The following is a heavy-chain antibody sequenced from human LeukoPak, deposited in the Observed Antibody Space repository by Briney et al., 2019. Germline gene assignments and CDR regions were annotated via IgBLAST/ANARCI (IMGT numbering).Heavy chain of an antibody. D-gene: IGHD6-13*01. CDR1: GFTFSNYG. CDR2: ISPDGSNK. V-gene: IGHV3-30*04. J-gene: IGHJ3*02. Sequence: GGSLRLSCAASGFTFSNYGIHWVRQAPGKGLEWVAVISPDGSNKYYADSVEGRFTISRDNSKNTLWLQMNSLRPEDTAVYYCARGGHSISWYGHGFDIWGQGTVVTVSS. CDR3: ARGGHSISWYGHGFDI.